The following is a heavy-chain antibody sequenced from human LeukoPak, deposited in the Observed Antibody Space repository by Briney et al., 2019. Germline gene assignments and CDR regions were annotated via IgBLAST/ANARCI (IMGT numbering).Heavy chain of an antibody. CDR3: ARGRIASRPGD. D-gene: IGHD6-6*01. CDR2: LSYSGST. J-gene: IGHJ4*02. Sequence: PSETLSLTCTVSGDSISSSSYYWGWIRQPPGKGLEWIGSLSYSGSTYYNPSLKSRGTISVDASKNQFSLRLSSVTAADTAVYYCARGRIASRPGDWGQGTLVTVSS. CDR1: GDSISSSSYY. V-gene: IGHV4-39*02.